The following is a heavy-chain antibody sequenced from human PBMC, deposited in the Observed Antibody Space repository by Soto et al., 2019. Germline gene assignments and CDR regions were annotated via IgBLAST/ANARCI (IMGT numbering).Heavy chain of an antibody. V-gene: IGHV1-69*12. Sequence: QVQLVQSGAEVKKPGSSVKVSCKASGGTFSSYAISWVRQAPGQGLEWMGGIIPIFGTANYAQKFQGRVTITADESTSTAYMELSSLRSEDTAVYYCARAQYSGYDVYYYYGMDVWGQGTTVTVSS. CDR3: ARAQYSGYDVYYYYGMDV. CDR1: GGTFSSYA. CDR2: IIPIFGTA. J-gene: IGHJ6*02. D-gene: IGHD5-12*01.